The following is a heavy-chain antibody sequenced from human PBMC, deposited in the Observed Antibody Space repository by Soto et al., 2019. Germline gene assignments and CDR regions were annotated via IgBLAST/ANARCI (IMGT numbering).Heavy chain of an antibody. D-gene: IGHD3-22*01. CDR1: GYTFTGYY. Sequence: GASVKVSCKASGYTFTGYYMHWVRQAPGQGLEWMGWINPNSGGTNYAQKFQGWVTMTRDTSISTAYMELSRLRSDDTAVYYCARGGDIYYYDISGYYSYYFDNWCQGTLLTVSS. J-gene: IGHJ4*02. V-gene: IGHV1-2*04. CDR2: INPNSGGT. CDR3: ARGGDIYYYDISGYYSYYFDN.